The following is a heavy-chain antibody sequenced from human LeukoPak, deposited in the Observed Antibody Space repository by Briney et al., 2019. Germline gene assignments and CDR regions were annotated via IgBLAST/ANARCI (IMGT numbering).Heavy chain of an antibody. CDR2: IWYGGSNK. J-gene: IGHJ4*02. CDR3: AKADYDILTGYYIGYYFDY. D-gene: IGHD3-9*01. V-gene: IGHV3-33*06. Sequence: PGGSLRLSCAASGFTFNTYAIHWVRQAPGKGLEWVAVIWYGGSNKYYADSVRGRFTISRDNSKHTLYLQINSLRAEDTAVYYCAKADYDILTGYYIGYYFDYWGQGTLVTVSS. CDR1: GFTFNTYA.